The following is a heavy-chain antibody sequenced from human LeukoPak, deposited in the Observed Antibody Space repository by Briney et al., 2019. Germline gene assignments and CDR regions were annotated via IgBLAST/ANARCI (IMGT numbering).Heavy chain of an antibody. Sequence: SETLSLTCTVSGGSISSYYWSWIRQPPGKGLEWIGYIYYSGSTSYNPSLKSRVTISVDTSKNQFSLKLSSVTAADTAVYYCARVRSSGSQVAVPGPFDHWGQGTLVTVSS. CDR3: ARVRSSGSQVAVPGPFDH. J-gene: IGHJ4*02. V-gene: IGHV4-59*12. CDR2: IYYSGST. D-gene: IGHD6-19*01. CDR1: GGSISSYY.